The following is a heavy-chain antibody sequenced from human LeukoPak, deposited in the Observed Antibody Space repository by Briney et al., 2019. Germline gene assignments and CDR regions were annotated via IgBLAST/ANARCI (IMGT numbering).Heavy chain of an antibody. CDR1: DDSISDYY. CDR2: FYNSGRS. Sequence: SETLSLTCTVSDDSISDYYRGWIRQLPGKGLEWIGYFYNSGRSTYNPSLKGRVTISADTSKNHFSLKLNSVTTADTAVYYCTRGAGWLIDYWGQGILVTVSS. D-gene: IGHD3-16*01. CDR3: TRGAGWLIDY. V-gene: IGHV4-59*01. J-gene: IGHJ4*02.